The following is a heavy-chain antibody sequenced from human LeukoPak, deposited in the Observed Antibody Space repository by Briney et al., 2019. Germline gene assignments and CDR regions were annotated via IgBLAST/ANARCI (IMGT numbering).Heavy chain of an antibody. CDR3: TSYNCSSTTCYTGGFDY. CDR2: ISGSGGST. CDR1: GFTFTNYA. D-gene: IGHD2-2*02. Sequence: GGSLRLSCAASGFTFTNYAMSWVRQVPGKGLEWVSTISGSGGSTYYADSVKGRFTISRDNSKNTLYLQMNSLRAEDTAVYYCTSYNCSSTTCYTGGFDYWGQGTLVTVSS. J-gene: IGHJ4*02. V-gene: IGHV3-23*01.